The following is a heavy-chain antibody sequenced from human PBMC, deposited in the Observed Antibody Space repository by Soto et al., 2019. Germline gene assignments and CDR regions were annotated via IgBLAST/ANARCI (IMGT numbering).Heavy chain of an antibody. J-gene: IGHJ6*02. V-gene: IGHV3-30*18. D-gene: IGHD2-21*02. Sequence: QVQLVESGGGVVQPGRSLRLSCAASGFTFSSYGMHWVRQAPGKGLEWVAVISYDGSNKYYADSVKGRFTISRDNSKNTLYLQKNSLRAEDTAVYYCAKDRHIVVVTAIDYYYGMDVWGQGTTVTVSS. CDR1: GFTFSSYG. CDR3: AKDRHIVVVTAIDYYYGMDV. CDR2: ISYDGSNK.